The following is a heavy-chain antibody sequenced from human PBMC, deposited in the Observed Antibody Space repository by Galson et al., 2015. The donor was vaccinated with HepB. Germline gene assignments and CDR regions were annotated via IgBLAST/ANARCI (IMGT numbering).Heavy chain of an antibody. Sequence: PRLSCAASGFTFSSYSMNWVRQAPGKGLEWVSSISSSSSYIYYADSVKGRFTISRDNAKNSLYLQMNSLRAEDTAVYYCARDGDYVSGYYGMDVWGQGTTVTVSS. CDR3: ARDGDYVSGYYGMDV. J-gene: IGHJ6*02. CDR2: ISSSSSYI. D-gene: IGHD4-17*01. V-gene: IGHV3-21*01. CDR1: GFTFSSYS.